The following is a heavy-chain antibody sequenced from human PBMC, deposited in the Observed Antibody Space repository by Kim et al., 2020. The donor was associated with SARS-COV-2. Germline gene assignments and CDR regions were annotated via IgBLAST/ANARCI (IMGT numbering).Heavy chain of an antibody. J-gene: IGHJ6*02. V-gene: IGHV3-53*01. CDR1: GLSVSNND. CDR3: ARLRGYGMDV. CDR2: LFSGGAT. D-gene: IGHD3-10*01. Sequence: GGSLRLSCAASGLSVSNNDMNWVRQAPGKGLEWVSVLFSGGATFSADSVKGRFTISRDNLRNTLYLEMNRLRAEDTAVYFCARLRGYGMDVWGQGTTVTVSS.